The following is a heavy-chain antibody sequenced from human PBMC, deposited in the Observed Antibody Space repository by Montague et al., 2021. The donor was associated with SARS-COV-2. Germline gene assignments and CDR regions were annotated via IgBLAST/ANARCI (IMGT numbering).Heavy chain of an antibody. V-gene: IGHV3-21*01. J-gene: IGHJ5*02. CDR3: ARADSSSWSLGWFDL. CDR2: ISSSSSYI. CDR1: GFTFNNYS. D-gene: IGHD6-13*01. Sequence: SLRLSCAASGFTFNNYSMNWVRQAPGKGLEWVSSISSSSSYIYYADSVKGRFTISRDNAKNSLYLQMNSLRAEDTAVYYCARADSSSWSLGWFDLWGQGTLVTVSS.